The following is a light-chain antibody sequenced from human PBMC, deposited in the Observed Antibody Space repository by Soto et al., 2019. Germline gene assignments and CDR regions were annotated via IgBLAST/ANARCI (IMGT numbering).Light chain of an antibody. CDR3: QQYHDWPPLT. V-gene: IGKV3D-15*01. CDR2: DAT. CDR1: QSISSN. Sequence: IVMTQSPATLSESPGERVTLSCRASQSISSNLAWYQQKPGQPPRLLIYDATPRATGIPSRFSGSGSGTDFTLTITSLQSEDFAVYFCQQYHDWPPLTFGGGTKVDIK. J-gene: IGKJ4*01.